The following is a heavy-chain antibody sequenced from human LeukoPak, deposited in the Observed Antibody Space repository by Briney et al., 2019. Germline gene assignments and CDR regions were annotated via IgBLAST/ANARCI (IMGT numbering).Heavy chain of an antibody. J-gene: IGHJ4*02. CDR2: INPISGGT. CDR3: ARITDSMIRGVDFDY. Sequence: ASVTVSCKASGYTFTGYYMHWVRQAPGQGREWMGWINPISGGTGYAQKFQGRVTMTRDTSINTAYMELSRLTSDDTAVYYCARITDSMIRGVDFDYWGQGTLVAVSS. V-gene: IGHV1-2*02. CDR1: GYTFTGYY. D-gene: IGHD3-10*01.